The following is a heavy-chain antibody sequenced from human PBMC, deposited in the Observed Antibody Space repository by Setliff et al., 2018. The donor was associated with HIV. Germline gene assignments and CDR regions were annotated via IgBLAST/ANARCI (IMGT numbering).Heavy chain of an antibody. CDR1: GGTFSSYA. Sequence: SVKVSCKASGGTFSSYAISWVRQAPGQGLEWMGGIIPIFGTANYAQKFQGRVTITTDESTSTAYMELSSLRYEDTAVYYCARGGGVLRYFDFPLFICGKRGCFDIWGQGTVVTVSS. J-gene: IGHJ3*02. V-gene: IGHV1-69*05. CDR2: IIPIFGTA. D-gene: IGHD3-9*01. CDR3: ARGGGVLRYFDFPLFICGKRGCFDI.